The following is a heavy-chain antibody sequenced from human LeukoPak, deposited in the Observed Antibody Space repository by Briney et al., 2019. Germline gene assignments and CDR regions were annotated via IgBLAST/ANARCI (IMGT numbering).Heavy chain of an antibody. CDR3: AKYMSGVAYSGYGN. CDR1: GFTFSSYM. J-gene: IGHJ4*02. V-gene: IGHV3-23*01. D-gene: IGHD5-12*01. Sequence: GGSLRLSCAASGFTFSSYMMSWVRQAPGKGLEWVSTIRGSGGSTYYADSVKGRFTISRDNSKNTLYLQMNSLRAEDTAIYYCAKYMSGVAYSGYGNWGQGTLVTVSS. CDR2: IRGSGGST.